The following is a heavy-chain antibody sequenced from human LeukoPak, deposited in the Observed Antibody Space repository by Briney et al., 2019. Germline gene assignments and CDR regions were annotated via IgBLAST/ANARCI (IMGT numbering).Heavy chain of an antibody. V-gene: IGHV4-38-2*02. Sequence: SETLSPTCTFPGYSISSGYYWGWIRQPPGKGLGGIGSMYHSGSTYYNPSLKSRVTISVDTSKNQFSLKLSSVTAADTAVYYCARVPGPNWFDPWGQGTLVTVSS. J-gene: IGHJ5*02. CDR1: GYSISSGYY. CDR2: MYHSGST. CDR3: ARVPGPNWFDP.